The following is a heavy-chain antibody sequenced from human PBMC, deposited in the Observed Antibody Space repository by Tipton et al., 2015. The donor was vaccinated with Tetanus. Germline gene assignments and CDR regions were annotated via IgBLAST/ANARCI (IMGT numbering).Heavy chain of an antibody. CDR2: INPSGGGSS. J-gene: IGHJ4*02. CDR1: GGSVRSGSYH. V-gene: IGHV4-61*01. CDR3: ARDQG. Sequence: TLSLTCTVSGGSVRSGSYHWSWIRQPPGKGLEWIGEINPSGGGSSNYDPSLKSRVTFSVDTSKNQFSLMLRSVTAADTAVYYCARDQGGGQGTLVTVSS.